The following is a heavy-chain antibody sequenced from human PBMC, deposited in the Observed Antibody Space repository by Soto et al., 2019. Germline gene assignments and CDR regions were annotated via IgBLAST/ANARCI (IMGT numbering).Heavy chain of an antibody. V-gene: IGHV4-34*01. D-gene: IGHD3-10*01. CDR3: ARGRRGGTMVRGVIRWPMDV. Sequence: PSEPLSLTFADYGGPFSGSYWSWIRQPPGAGLEWIGEINHSGSTNYNPSLKSRVTISVDTSKNQFSLKLSSVTAADTAVYYCARGRRGGTMVRGVIRWPMDVWGKGTTVT. CDR2: INHSGST. J-gene: IGHJ6*03. CDR1: GGPFSGSY.